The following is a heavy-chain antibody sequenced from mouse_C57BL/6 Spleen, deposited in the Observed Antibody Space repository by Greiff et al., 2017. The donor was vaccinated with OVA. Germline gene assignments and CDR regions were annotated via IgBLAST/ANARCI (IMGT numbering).Heavy chain of an antibody. Sequence: QVTLKESGPELVKPGASVKISCKASGYAFSSSWMNWVKQRPGKGLEWIGRIYPGGGDTNYNGKFKGKATLTADKSSSTAYMQLSSLTSEDSAVYFCAIYSNYLYYYAMDYWGQGTSVTVSS. CDR3: AIYSNYLYYYAMDY. D-gene: IGHD2-5*01. J-gene: IGHJ4*01. CDR2: IYPGGGDT. V-gene: IGHV1-82*01. CDR1: GYAFSSSW.